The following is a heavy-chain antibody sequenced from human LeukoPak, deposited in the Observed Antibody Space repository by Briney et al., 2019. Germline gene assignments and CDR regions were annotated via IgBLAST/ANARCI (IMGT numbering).Heavy chain of an antibody. J-gene: IGHJ4*02. D-gene: IGHD3-22*01. CDR2: IYTSGST. CDR1: GGSISSYY. Sequence: PSETLSLTCTVSGGSISSYYWSWIRQPAGKGLGWIGRIYTSGSTNYNPSLKSRVTMSVDTSKNQFSLKLSSVTAADTAVYYCARGKDYYDSSGYYGWGQGTLVTVSS. CDR3: ARGKDYYDSSGYYG. V-gene: IGHV4-4*07.